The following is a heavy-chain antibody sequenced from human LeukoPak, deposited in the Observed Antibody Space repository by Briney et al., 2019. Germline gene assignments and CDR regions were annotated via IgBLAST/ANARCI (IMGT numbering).Heavy chain of an antibody. CDR2: INPNSGGT. CDR1: GYTFTGYY. J-gene: IGHJ4*02. V-gene: IGHV1-2*02. D-gene: IGHD3-22*01. CDR3: ARDRAYYYDSSGYASDYFDY. Sequence: ASVKVSCQASGYTFTGYYMHWVRQAPGQGLEWMGWINPNSGGTNYAQKFQGRVTMTRDTSISTAYMELSRLRSDDTAVYYCARDRAYYYDSSGYASDYFDYWGQGTLVTVSS.